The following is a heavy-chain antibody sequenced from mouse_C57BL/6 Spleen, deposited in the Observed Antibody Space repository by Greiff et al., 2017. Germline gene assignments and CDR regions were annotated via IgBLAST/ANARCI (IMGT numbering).Heavy chain of an antibody. D-gene: IGHD1-1*01. CDR3: ARDSYGSSYGYFDG. J-gene: IGHJ1*03. V-gene: IGHV1-18*01. CDR1: GYTFTDYN. Sequence: EVQGVESGPELVKPGASVKIPCKASGYTFTDYNMDWVKQSHGKSLEWIGDINPNNGGTIYNQKFKGKATLPVDKSSSTAYMELRSLASEDPAVFYWARDSYGSSYGYFDGWGTGTKAPVPS. CDR2: INPNNGGT.